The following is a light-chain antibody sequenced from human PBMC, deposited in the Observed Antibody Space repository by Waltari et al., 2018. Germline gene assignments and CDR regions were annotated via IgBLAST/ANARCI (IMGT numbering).Light chain of an antibody. CDR2: EVS. J-gene: IGLJ2*01. CDR3: SSYRNINTPLVV. V-gene: IGLV2-14*01. CDR1: SSDVGGYNY. Sequence: QSALTQPASVSGSPGKSITISCTGTSSDVGGYNYVSCYQQHPGKAPKLRIHEVSNRRSGVSNRFSGYKSGDTASLTISGLQAEDEAGYYCSSYRNINTPLVVFGGGTKLTVL.